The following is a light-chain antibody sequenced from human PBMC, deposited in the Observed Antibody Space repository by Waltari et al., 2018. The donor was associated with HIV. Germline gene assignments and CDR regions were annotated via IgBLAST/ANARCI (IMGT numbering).Light chain of an antibody. J-gene: IGKJ2*01. Sequence: EMVMTQSPATLSVSPGERATLPCRASQSVSSNLAWYQQKPGQAPRLLIYDASTRATGIPARFSGSGSGTEFTLTISSLQSEDSAVYYCQQYNNWYTFAQGTKLEIK. V-gene: IGKV3D-15*01. CDR1: QSVSSN. CDR2: DAS. CDR3: QQYNNWYT.